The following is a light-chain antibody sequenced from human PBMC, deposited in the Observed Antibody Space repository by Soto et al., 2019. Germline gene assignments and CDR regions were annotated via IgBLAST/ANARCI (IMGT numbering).Light chain of an antibody. J-gene: IGLJ1*01. CDR2: ENN. Sequence: QSVLTQPPSVSAAPGQRVTISCTGSSSNIGAGYEAHWYQQVPGTAPKLLIYENNNRPSGVPDRFSGSKSGTSASLAITGLPAEDEAEYYCQSSDSSLSGYVFGTGTKLTVL. CDR1: SSNIGAGYE. V-gene: IGLV1-40*01. CDR3: QSSDSSLSGYV.